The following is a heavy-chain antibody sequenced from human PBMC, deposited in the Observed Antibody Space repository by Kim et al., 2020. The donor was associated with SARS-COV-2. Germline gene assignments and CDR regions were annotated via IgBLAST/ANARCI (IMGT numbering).Heavy chain of an antibody. CDR2: ISHSGDTT. CDR1: GFTFSTYA. Sequence: GGSLRLSCTASGFTFSTYAMSWVRQAPGKGLEWVSAISHSGDTTYYADSVKGRFTISRDNSKNTLYLQMNSLRAEDTAAYYCAKDLRYCSSGSCYFGAAFDIWGQGTTGTVSS. D-gene: IGHD2-15*01. CDR3: AKDLRYCSSGSCYFGAAFDI. J-gene: IGHJ3*02. V-gene: IGHV3-23*01.